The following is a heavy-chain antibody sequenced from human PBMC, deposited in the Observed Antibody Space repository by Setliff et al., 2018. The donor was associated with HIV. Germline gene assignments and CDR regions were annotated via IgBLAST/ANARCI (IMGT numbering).Heavy chain of an antibody. D-gene: IGHD2-21*02. J-gene: IGHJ6*03. CDR2: IYYSGST. CDR3: ARQYCGGDCHFYYYMDV. V-gene: IGHV4-39*01. CDR1: GGPITTSDYY. Sequence: SETLSLTCTVSGGPITTSDYYWGWIRQPPGKVLEWIGAIYYSGSTYYSPSLKSRVTISVDTSKNQFSLNLNSVAAADTAVYYCARQYCGGDCHFYYYMDVWGKGTTVTVSS.